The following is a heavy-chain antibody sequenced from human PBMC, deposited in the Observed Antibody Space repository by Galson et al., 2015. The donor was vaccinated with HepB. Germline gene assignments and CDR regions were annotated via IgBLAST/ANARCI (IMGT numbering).Heavy chain of an antibody. CDR1: RFTFSNYT. CDR3: ASAGTIAVTVDGVN. J-gene: IGHJ4*02. CDR2: ISYDGGNK. Sequence: SLRLSCAASRFTFSNYTMHWVRQAPGKGLEWVALISYDGGNKYYADSVKGRFTISRDNSKNTLYLQMNSLRADDTAVYYCASAGTIAVTVDGVNWGQGTLVTVSS. V-gene: IGHV3-30-3*01. D-gene: IGHD6-19*01.